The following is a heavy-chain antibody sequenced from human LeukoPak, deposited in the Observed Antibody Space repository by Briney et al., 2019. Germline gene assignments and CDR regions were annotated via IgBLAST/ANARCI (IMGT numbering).Heavy chain of an antibody. CDR3: ARDKGYYDSSGYYPYYYYYGMDV. V-gene: IGHV1-3*01. Sequence: ASVKVSCKASGYTFTSYAMHWVRQAPGQRLEWMGWINAGNGNTKYSQKFQGRVTITRDTSASTAYMELSSLRSEDTAVYYCARDKGYYDSSGYYPYYYYYGMDVWGQGTTVTVSS. CDR1: GYTFTSYA. D-gene: IGHD3-22*01. J-gene: IGHJ6*02. CDR2: INAGNGNT.